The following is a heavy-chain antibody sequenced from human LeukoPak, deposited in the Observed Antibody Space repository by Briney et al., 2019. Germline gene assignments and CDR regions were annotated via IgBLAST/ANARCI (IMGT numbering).Heavy chain of an antibody. CDR1: GEYFSGYY. CDR2: INHSRST. V-gene: IGHV4-34*01. D-gene: IGHD2-2*01. Sequence: PSETLSLTCAVYGEYFSGYYWSWIRQPPAKGLEWIWEINHSRSTNYNPSLKSRVTISVDTSKNQFSLKLSSVTAADTAVYYCARLPQQHRHYCYYYYMDVWGKGTTVTISS. CDR3: ARLPQQHRHYCYYYYMDV. J-gene: IGHJ6*03.